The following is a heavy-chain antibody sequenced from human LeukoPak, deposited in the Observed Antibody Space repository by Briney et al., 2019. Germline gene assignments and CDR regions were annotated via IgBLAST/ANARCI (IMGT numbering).Heavy chain of an antibody. CDR1: GFTFSSYS. CDR2: ISSSSSYI. J-gene: IGHJ5*02. CDR3: ASNYYGSGWFDP. V-gene: IGHV3-21*01. Sequence: GGSLRLSCAASGFTFSSYSMNWVRQAPGKGLEWVSSISSSSSYIYYADSVKGRFTISRDNAKNSLYLQMNSLRAEDTAVYYCASNYYGSGWFDPWGQGTLVTVSS. D-gene: IGHD3-10*01.